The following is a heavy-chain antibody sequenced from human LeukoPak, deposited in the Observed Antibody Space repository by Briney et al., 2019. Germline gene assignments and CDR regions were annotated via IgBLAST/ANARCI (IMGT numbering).Heavy chain of an antibody. CDR1: GFIVSSNY. CDR2: IFSDGRT. D-gene: IGHD3-10*01. Sequence: PGGSLRLSCGASGFIVSSNYMSWVRQAPGKGLEWVSVIFSDGRTYYADSVKGRFTISRDYSKNTLYLQMNSLRAEDTAVYYCARGNLWFGELVYWGQGTLVTVSS. J-gene: IGHJ4*02. CDR3: ARGNLWFGELVY. V-gene: IGHV3-66*01.